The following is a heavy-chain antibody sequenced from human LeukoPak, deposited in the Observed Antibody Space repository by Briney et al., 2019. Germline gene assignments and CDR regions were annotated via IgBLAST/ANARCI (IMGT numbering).Heavy chain of an antibody. J-gene: IGHJ4*01. CDR1: GFNVSSNY. CDR3: AKGIYSSGWSYFDY. D-gene: IGHD6-19*01. CDR2: LSGSGITT. V-gene: IGHV3-23*01. Sequence: PGGSLRLSCAASGFNVSSNYMSWVRQAPGKGLEWVSTLSGSGITTYYADSVKGRFTISRDNSKNTLYLQMNSLRAEDTAVYYCAKGIYSSGWSYFDYWGHGTLVTVSS.